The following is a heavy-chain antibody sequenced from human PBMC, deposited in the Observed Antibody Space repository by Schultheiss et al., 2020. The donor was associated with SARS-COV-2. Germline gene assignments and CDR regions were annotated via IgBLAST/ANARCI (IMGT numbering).Heavy chain of an antibody. CDR1: GGSFSGYY. CDR3: ATPYGDYYTFDY. CDR2: IYYSGST. V-gene: IGHV4-59*04. Sequence: SETLSLTCAVYGGSFSGYYWSWIRQPPGKGLEWIGYIYYSGSTYYNPSLKSRVTISVDTSKNQFSLKLSSVTAADTAVYYCATPYGDYYTFDYWGQGTLVTVSS. J-gene: IGHJ4*02. D-gene: IGHD4-17*01.